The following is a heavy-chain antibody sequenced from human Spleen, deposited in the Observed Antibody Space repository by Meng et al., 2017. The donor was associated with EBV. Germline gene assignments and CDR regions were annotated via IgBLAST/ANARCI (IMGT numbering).Heavy chain of an antibody. CDR1: GGSISSGSYY. V-gene: IGHV4-61*01. CDR2: IFYSGTT. CDR3: AREVIRNWFDP. J-gene: IGHJ5*02. Sequence: LRRPGHGLVKPSETLSLTCTVSGGSISSGSYYWSWIRQPPGKGLEWIGYIFYSGTTNYNSSLKSRVTISVDTSNNQFSLKLSSVTAADTAVYYCAREVIRNWFDPWGQGTLVTVSS. D-gene: IGHD3-16*02.